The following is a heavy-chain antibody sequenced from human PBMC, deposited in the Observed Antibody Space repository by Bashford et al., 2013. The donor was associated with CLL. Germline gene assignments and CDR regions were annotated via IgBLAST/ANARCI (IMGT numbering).Heavy chain of an antibody. D-gene: IGHD3-10*01. CDR2: IYWDDDK. J-gene: IGHJ4*02. V-gene: IGHV2-5*02. Sequence: SGPTLVKPTQTLTLTCTFSGFSLNNSEVSVAWIRQPPGKALEWLALIYWDDDKVYSPSLKNRLTITKDTSKKPGRPYNDRHGPSWTQPPYYCARGMQHGSGTLFDYWGQGTLVTVSS. CDR3: ARGMQHGSGTLFDY. CDR1: GFSLNNSEVS.